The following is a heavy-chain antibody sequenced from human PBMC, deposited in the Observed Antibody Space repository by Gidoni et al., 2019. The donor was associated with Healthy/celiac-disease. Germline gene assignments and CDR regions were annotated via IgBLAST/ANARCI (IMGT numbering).Heavy chain of an antibody. CDR1: GGSISSSSYY. J-gene: IGHJ3*02. Sequence: QLQLQESGPGLVKPSETLSLPCTVSGGSISSSSYYWGCICQPPGKGLEWIGSIYYSGSTYYNPSLKSRVTISVDTSKNKFDLKLSSVTAADTAVYYCASQTAAHIDAFDIWGQGTMGTVSS. V-gene: IGHV4-39*01. CDR2: IYYSGST. D-gene: IGHD2-21*02. CDR3: ASQTAAHIDAFDI.